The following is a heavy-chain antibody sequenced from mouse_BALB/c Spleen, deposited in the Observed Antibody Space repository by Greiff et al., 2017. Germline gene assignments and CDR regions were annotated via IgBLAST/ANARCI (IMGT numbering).Heavy chain of an antibody. CDR3: AKRGYYDYDGWFAY. Sequence: EVKLQESGPELVKPGASVKMSCKASGYTFTSYVMHWVKQKPGQGLEWIGYINPYNDGTKYNEKFKGKATLTSDKSSSTAYMELSSLTSEDSAVYYCAKRGYYDYDGWFAYWGQGTLVTVSA. J-gene: IGHJ3*01. D-gene: IGHD2-4*01. CDR1: GYTFTSYV. CDR2: INPYNDGT. V-gene: IGHV1-14*01.